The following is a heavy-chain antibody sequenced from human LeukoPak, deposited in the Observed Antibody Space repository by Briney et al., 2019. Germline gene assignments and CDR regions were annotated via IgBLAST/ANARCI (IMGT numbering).Heavy chain of an antibody. V-gene: IGHV3-74*01. CDR3: ARIKYSSSWYIENDAFDI. Sequence: PGRSLRLSCAASGFTFSSYWMRWVRQAPGKGLVWVSRINADGSSTSYADSVKGRFTISRDNAKNTLYLQMNSLRAEDTAVYYCARIKYSSSWYIENDAFDIWGQGTMVTVSS. J-gene: IGHJ3*02. CDR2: INADGSST. CDR1: GFTFSSYW. D-gene: IGHD6-13*01.